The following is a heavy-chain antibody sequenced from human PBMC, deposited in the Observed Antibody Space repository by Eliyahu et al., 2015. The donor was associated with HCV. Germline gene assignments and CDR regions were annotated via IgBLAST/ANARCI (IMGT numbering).Heavy chain of an antibody. D-gene: IGHD1-26*01. V-gene: IGHV3-49*03. CDR1: GFXFGXXA. CDR2: IRGKTYGGTT. Sequence: EVQLVESGGGXVQPGRSLRLSCXASGFXFGXXAMSWFRRAPGKGLEWVGFIRGKTYGGTTEYAASVKGRFTISTDDSKSIAYLQMNSLKTEDTAVYYCTRWGLYFYYGMDVWGQGTTVTVSS. CDR3: TRWGLYFYYGMDV. J-gene: IGHJ6*02.